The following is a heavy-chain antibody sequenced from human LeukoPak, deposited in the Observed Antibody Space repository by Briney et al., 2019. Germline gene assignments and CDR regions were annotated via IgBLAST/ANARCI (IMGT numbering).Heavy chain of an antibody. CDR3: AKDWNPPHDYGARDYYYYGMDV. V-gene: IGHV3-30*18. J-gene: IGHJ6*02. CDR1: GFTFSSYA. D-gene: IGHD4-17*01. CDR2: ISYDGSNK. Sequence: PGGSLRLSCAASGFTFSSYAMSWVRQAPGKGLEWVAVISYDGSNKYYADSVKGRFTISRDNSKNTLYLQMNSLRAEDTAVYYCAKDWNPPHDYGARDYYYYGMDVWGQGTTVTVSS.